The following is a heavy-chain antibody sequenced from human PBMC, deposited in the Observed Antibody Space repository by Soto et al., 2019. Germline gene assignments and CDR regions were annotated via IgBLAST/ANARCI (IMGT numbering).Heavy chain of an antibody. V-gene: IGHV3-30*18. CDR2: ISYDGSNK. D-gene: IGHD3-3*01. CDR3: AKAEGFGVVNRYYYYGMDV. Sequence: GGSLRLSCAAYGFTFSSYGMHWVRQSPGKGLEWVAVISYDGSNKYYADSVKGRFTISRDNSKNTLYLQMNSLRAEDTAVYYCAKAEGFGVVNRYYYYGMDVCGQGTTVTVSS. J-gene: IGHJ6*02. CDR1: GFTFSSYG.